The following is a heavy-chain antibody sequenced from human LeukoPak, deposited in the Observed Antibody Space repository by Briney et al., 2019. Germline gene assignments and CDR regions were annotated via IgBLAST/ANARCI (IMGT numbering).Heavy chain of an antibody. V-gene: IGHV4-4*07. Sequence: PSETLSLTCTVSGGSINSYHWSWIRQPAGKGLEWVGRIYSSGDTNYNPSLKSRVTMSVDTSKSQFSLNLNSVTAADTAVYYCARDRGSFSRYGIDYWGQGTLVTVSS. CDR2: IYSSGDT. CDR1: GGSINSYH. J-gene: IGHJ4*02. D-gene: IGHD2-2*01. CDR3: ARDRGSFSRYGIDY.